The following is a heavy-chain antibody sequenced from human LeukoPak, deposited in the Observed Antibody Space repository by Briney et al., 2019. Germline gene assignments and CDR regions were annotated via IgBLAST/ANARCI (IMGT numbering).Heavy chain of an antibody. J-gene: IGHJ3*02. CDR3: VRERTMVGGADI. V-gene: IGHV4-38-2*02. CDR1: GYSISSGYF. D-gene: IGHD2-21*01. CDR2: IYHSGST. Sequence: SETLSLTCSVSGYSISSGYFWGWIRQSPVRGLEWIGKIYHSGSTHYNPSLKSRLTISVDTSNNQFSLRLSSVTASDTAVYYCVRERTMVGGADIWGQGTKVTVSS.